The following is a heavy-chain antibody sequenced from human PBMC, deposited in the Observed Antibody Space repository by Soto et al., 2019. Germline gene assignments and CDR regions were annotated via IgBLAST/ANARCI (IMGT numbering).Heavy chain of an antibody. D-gene: IGHD6-19*01. CDR3: AIDGRRIAVADAFDI. V-gene: IGHV1-18*01. J-gene: IGHJ3*02. CDR2: ISAYNGNT. CDR1: GYTFTSYG. Sequence: ASVKVSCKASGYTFTSYGISWVRQAPGQGLEWMGWISAYNGNTNYAQKLQGRVTMTTDTSTSTAYMELRSLRSDDTAVYYCAIDGRRIAVADAFDIWGQGTMVTVSS.